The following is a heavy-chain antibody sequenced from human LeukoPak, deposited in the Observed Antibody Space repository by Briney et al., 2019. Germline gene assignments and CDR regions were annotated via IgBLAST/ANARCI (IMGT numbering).Heavy chain of an antibody. Sequence: SETLSLTCTVSGGSLIPYYWSWIRQPPGKGLEWIGYIYHSGTTNYSPPLKGRATLSVDTFKNQISLRLSSVTAADTAVYFCARVDSGTYYMPFDYWGQGSLVTVSS. CDR3: ARVDSGTYYMPFDY. J-gene: IGHJ4*02. D-gene: IGHD1-26*01. CDR2: IYHSGTT. V-gene: IGHV4-59*01. CDR1: GGSLIPYY.